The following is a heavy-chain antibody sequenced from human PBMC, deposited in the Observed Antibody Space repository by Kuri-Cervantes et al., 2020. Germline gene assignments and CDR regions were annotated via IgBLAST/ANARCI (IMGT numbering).Heavy chain of an antibody. CDR3: AVNYGGNSGFDY. CDR1: GFSISSCS. Sequence: GGSLRLSCAASGFSISSCSLSWVRQAPGKGLEWVAVISYDGSNKYYADSVKGRFTISRDNSKNTLYLQMNSLRAEDTAVYYCAVNYGGNSGFDYWGQGTLVTVSS. CDR2: ISYDGSNK. J-gene: IGHJ4*02. V-gene: IGHV3-30-3*01. D-gene: IGHD4-23*01.